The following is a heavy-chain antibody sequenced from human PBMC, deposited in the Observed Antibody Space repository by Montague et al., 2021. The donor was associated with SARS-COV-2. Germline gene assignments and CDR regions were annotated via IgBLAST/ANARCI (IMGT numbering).Heavy chain of an antibody. J-gene: IGHJ5*02. CDR3: ARERQEVGIYFDP. D-gene: IGHD1-1*01. CDR2: ISYSGAT. V-gene: IGHV4-39*07. CDR1: GGSMSTVNYY. Sequence: SETRSLTCTVSGGSMSTVNYYWGWVRQTPGKGLDWVGSISYSGATYYNPSLETRVSISRDTSKSQFSLELRSVTAADTAVYYCARERQEVGIYFDPWGHGTLVTVSS.